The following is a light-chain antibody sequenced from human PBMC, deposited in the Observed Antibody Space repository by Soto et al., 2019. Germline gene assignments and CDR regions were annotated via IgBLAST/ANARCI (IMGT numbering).Light chain of an antibody. V-gene: IGKV3-11*01. J-gene: IGKJ2*01. Sequence: EIVLTQSPATLSLSPGERATLSCRASQSVSNNLGWYQQKPGQAPRLLIYDASNRATDTPARFSGSGSGKDFTLTINSLEPEDFAVYYCQQRSNWPRTFGQGTKLEIK. CDR1: QSVSNN. CDR3: QQRSNWPRT. CDR2: DAS.